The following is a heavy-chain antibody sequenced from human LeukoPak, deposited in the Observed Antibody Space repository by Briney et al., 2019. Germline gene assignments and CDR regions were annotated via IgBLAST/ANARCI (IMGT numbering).Heavy chain of an antibody. CDR1: GFTFDDYA. Sequence: GGSLRLSCAASGFTFDDYAMHWVRQAPGKGLEWVSGISWNSGSIGYADSVKGRFTIPRDNAKNSLYLQMNSLRAEDTALYYCAKDTYDSSFRGIDYWGQGTLVTVSS. CDR2: ISWNSGSI. CDR3: AKDTYDSSFRGIDY. V-gene: IGHV3-9*01. J-gene: IGHJ4*02. D-gene: IGHD3-22*01.